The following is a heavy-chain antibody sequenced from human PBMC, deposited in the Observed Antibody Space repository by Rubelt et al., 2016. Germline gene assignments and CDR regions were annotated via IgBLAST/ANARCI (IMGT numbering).Heavy chain of an antibody. J-gene: IGHJ4*02. D-gene: IGHD6-13*01. CDR3: ARGGYSSSWNFDY. CDR2: GST. V-gene: IGHV4-34*13. Sequence: GSTNYNPSLKSRVTISVDTSKNQFSLQLNSVTPEDTAVYYCARGGYSSSWNFDYWGQGTLVTVSS.